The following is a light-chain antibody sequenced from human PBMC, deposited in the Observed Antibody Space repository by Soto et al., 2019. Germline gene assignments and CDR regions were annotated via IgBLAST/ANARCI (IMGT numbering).Light chain of an antibody. J-gene: IGKJ1*01. CDR1: QTITRG. Sequence: DIQTTQSPSSLSAPVGGRVTIACGASQTITRGMAWYQQRPGKAPKLLIYAASTLQSGVPSRFSGSGSGTEFTLTISSLQPDDFATYYCQHYNSYSEAFGQGTKVDIK. CDR2: AAS. V-gene: IGKV1-5*01. CDR3: QHYNSYSEA.